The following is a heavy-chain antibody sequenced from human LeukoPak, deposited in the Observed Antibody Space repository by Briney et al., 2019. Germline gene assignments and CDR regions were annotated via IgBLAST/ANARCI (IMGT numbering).Heavy chain of an antibody. CDR1: GFTFSSYG. D-gene: IGHD3-3*01. V-gene: IGHV3-33*01. J-gene: IGHJ6*02. CDR3: ARVRSSDFWSGYYYYYYGMDV. Sequence: GRSLRLSCAASGFTFSSYGMHWVRQAPGKGLGWVAVIWYDGSNKYYADSVKGRFTISRDNSKNTLYLQMNSLRAEDTAVYYCARVRSSDFWSGYYYYYYGMDVWGQGTTVTVSS. CDR2: IWYDGSNK.